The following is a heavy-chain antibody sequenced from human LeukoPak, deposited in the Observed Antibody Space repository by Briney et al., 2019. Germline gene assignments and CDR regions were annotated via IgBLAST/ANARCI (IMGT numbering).Heavy chain of an antibody. Sequence: GGSLRLSCAASGFTFSSYWMIWFRQGPGKGWMGWANIKKDGSEKYYVDSVKGRFTISRDNAKNSLYLQMNSLRAEDTAVYYCARDGEYSSSSAAFDIWGQGTMVTVSS. V-gene: IGHV3-7*01. CDR2: IKKDGSEK. CDR1: GFTFSSYW. J-gene: IGHJ3*02. CDR3: ARDGEYSSSSAAFDI. D-gene: IGHD6-6*01.